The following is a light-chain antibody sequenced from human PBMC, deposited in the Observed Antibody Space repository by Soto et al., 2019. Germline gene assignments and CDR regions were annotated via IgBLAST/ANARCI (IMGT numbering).Light chain of an antibody. Sequence: EIGLTQSPGTLSLSPGERATLSCRASQSVSSSYLAWYQQKPGQAPRLLIYGASSRATGIPDRFTGCGSGTDFTLTISRLEPEDFAVYYCQQYGSSPWTFGQGTKVDIK. V-gene: IGKV3-20*01. CDR3: QQYGSSPWT. J-gene: IGKJ1*01. CDR1: QSVSSSY. CDR2: GAS.